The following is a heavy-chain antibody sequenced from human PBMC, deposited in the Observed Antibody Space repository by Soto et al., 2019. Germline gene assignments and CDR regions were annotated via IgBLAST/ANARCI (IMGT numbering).Heavy chain of an antibody. CDR1: GGSISSGGYY. V-gene: IGHV4-31*03. D-gene: IGHD2-2*03. CDR3: ARGLLDIVVVPAAPKYYFDY. J-gene: IGHJ4*02. CDR2: IYYSGST. Sequence: TLSLTCTVSGGSISSGGYYWSWIRQHPGKGLEWIGYIYYSGSTYYNPSLKSRVTISVDTSKNQFSLKLSSVTAADTAVYYCARGLLDIVVVPAAPKYYFDYWGQGTLVTVSS.